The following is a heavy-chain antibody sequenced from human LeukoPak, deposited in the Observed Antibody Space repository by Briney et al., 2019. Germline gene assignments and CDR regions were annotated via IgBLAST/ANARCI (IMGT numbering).Heavy chain of an antibody. J-gene: IGHJ4*02. D-gene: IGHD6-19*01. V-gene: IGHV1-46*01. Sequence: GASVKVSCKASGYTFTSYYMHWVRQAPGQGLEWMGIINPSGGITGYAQKFQGRVTMTEDTSTDTAYMELSSLRSEDTAVYYCATSSSGWSDFDYWGQGTLVTVSS. CDR2: INPSGGIT. CDR3: ATSSSGWSDFDY. CDR1: GYTFTSYY.